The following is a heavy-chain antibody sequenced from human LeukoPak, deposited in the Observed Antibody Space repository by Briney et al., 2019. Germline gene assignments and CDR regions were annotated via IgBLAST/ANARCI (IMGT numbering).Heavy chain of an antibody. CDR1: GGSISSSSYY. D-gene: IGHD3-9*01. CDR2: IYYSGST. J-gene: IGHJ4*02. CDR3: ARMGIRLFDWLPTYYFDY. V-gene: IGHV4-39*07. Sequence: SETLSLTCTVSGGSISSSSYYWGWIRQPPGKGLEWIGSIYYSGSTYYNPSLKGRVTISVDTSKNQFSLKLSSVTAADTAVYYCARMGIRLFDWLPTYYFDYWGQGTLVTVSS.